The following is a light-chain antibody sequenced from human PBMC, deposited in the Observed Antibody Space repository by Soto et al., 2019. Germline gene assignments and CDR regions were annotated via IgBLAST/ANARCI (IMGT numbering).Light chain of an antibody. CDR1: SGHSSYI. Sequence: QLVLTQSSSASASLGSSVKLTCTLSSGHSSYIIAWHQQPPGKAPRYLMKLEGSGSYNKGSGVPDRFSGSSSGADRYLTISNLLFEDEADYYCETWDSNTVVFGGGTKLTVL. CDR3: ETWDSNTVV. J-gene: IGLJ2*01. V-gene: IGLV4-60*02. CDR2: LEGSGSY.